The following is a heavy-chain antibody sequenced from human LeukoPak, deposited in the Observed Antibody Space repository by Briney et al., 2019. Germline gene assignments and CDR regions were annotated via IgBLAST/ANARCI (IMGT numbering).Heavy chain of an antibody. CDR1: GFTFSNYW. CDR3: ARVSSGSYFGYYYYYMDV. CDR2: INSDGSST. Sequence: GGSQRLSCAASGFTFSNYWMHWVRQAPGKGLVWVSCINSDGSSTSYADSVKGRFTISRDNAKNTLYLQMNSLRAEDTAVYYCARVSSGSYFGYYYYYMDVWGKGTTVTVSS. V-gene: IGHV3-74*01. D-gene: IGHD1-26*01. J-gene: IGHJ6*03.